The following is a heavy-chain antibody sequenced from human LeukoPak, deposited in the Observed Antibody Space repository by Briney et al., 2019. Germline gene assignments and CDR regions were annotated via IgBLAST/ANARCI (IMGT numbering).Heavy chain of an antibody. CDR2: IYYSGST. V-gene: IGHV4-59*12. CDR1: GGSISSYY. Sequence: SETLSLTCTVSGGSISSYYWTWIRQPPGKGLEWIGYIYYSGSTNYNPSLKSRVTISVDTSKNQFSLKLSSVTAADTAVYYCARDGYYDILTGGRGGFDPWGQGTLVTVSS. CDR3: ARDGYYDILTGGRGGFDP. D-gene: IGHD3-9*01. J-gene: IGHJ5*02.